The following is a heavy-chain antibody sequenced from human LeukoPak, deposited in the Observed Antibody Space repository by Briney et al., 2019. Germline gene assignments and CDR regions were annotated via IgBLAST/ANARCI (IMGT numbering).Heavy chain of an antibody. J-gene: IGHJ4*02. Sequence: GASVKVSCKASGFTFSSYGISWVRQAPGQGLEWMGWISSSSGNTNYAQKFQGRVTITADESTSTAYMELSSLRSEDTAVYYCARGGQMTPSDYWGQGTLVTVSS. V-gene: IGHV1-18*01. CDR2: ISSSSGNT. CDR3: ARGGQMTPSDY. CDR1: GFTFSSYG. D-gene: IGHD2-15*01.